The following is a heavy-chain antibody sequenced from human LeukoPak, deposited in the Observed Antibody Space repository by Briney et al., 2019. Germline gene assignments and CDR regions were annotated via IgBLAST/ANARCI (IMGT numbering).Heavy chain of an antibody. D-gene: IGHD4-11*01. CDR3: ARRYSNSYFDY. J-gene: IGHJ4*02. CDR2: IYHSGST. V-gene: IGHV4-38-2*01. Sequence: SETLSLTCAVSGYSISSGYYWAWIRQPPGKGLGWIGNIYHSGSTYYNPSLKSRVTISVDTSKNQFSLKLSSVTAADTAVYYCARRYSNSYFDYWGQGTLVTVSS. CDR1: GYSISSGYY.